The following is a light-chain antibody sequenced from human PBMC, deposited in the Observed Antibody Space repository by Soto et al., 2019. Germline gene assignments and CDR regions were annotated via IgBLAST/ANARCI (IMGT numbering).Light chain of an antibody. CDR2: AAS. Sequence: DIQMTQSPSSVYASVGDRVTITCRASQGISSWLAWYQQKPGKAPKLLIYAASSLQSGVPSRFRGSGTATDLTLTISGLQPEEFANYYCQQANSFPITFGKRTRLETK. J-gene: IGKJ5*01. V-gene: IGKV1-12*01. CDR3: QQANSFPIT. CDR1: QGISSW.